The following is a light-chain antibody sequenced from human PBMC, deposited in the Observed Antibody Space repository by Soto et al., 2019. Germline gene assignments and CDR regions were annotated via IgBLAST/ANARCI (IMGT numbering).Light chain of an antibody. CDR1: QSVRSY. CDR2: GAS. Sequence: EIVMTQSPATLSVSPGERATLSCRASQSVRSYLAWYQQKPGQAPRLLIYGASNRATGIPDRFSVIVSGTDFTLTISRLEPEDFAVYYCQQYGRSSWTFGQGTKVDIK. V-gene: IGKV3-20*01. CDR3: QQYGRSSWT. J-gene: IGKJ1*01.